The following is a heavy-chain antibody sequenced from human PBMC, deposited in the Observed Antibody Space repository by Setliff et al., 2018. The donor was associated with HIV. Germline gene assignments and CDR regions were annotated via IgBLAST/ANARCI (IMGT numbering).Heavy chain of an antibody. CDR1: GGTSSSYG. D-gene: IGHD3-3*01. J-gene: IGHJ4*02. Sequence: GASVKVSCKASGGTSSSYGISWVRQAPGQGLEWMGGIIPMFGTAHYAQKFQGRVTITADESTTTAYMELSSLRSEDTAVFYCARGGSGYYDFWSGSSAFEYWGQGTLVTVSS. V-gene: IGHV1-69*13. CDR3: ARGGSGYYDFWSGSSAFEY. CDR2: IIPMFGTA.